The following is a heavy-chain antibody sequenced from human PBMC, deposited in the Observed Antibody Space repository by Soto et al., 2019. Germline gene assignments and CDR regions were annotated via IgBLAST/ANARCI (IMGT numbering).Heavy chain of an antibody. Sequence: EVQLLESGGGLVQPGGSLRLSCAASGFTFGTYAMSWVRQAPGKGLEWVSAISSGGGSTYYADSVKGRFTISRDNSKNTLYLQMNSLRVDDTAVYYCAKAKYSASWYDYWGQGTLLTVSS. V-gene: IGHV3-23*01. CDR2: ISSGGGST. CDR3: AKAKYSASWYDY. D-gene: IGHD2-2*01. CDR1: GFTFGTYA. J-gene: IGHJ4*02.